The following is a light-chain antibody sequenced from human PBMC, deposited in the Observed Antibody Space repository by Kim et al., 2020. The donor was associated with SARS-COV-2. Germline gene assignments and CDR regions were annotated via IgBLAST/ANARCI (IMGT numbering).Light chain of an antibody. Sequence: GKLTCTLSSGHSNDGVAWHQHQPEKGPRYLMNLTSDGYHTKGDGIPDRFSGSSSGAERYLTISSLQSDDEADYYCQTWGTGINWVFGGGTKLTVL. CDR3: QTWGTGINWV. CDR2: LTSDGYH. V-gene: IGLV4-69*01. J-gene: IGLJ3*02. CDR1: SGHSNDG.